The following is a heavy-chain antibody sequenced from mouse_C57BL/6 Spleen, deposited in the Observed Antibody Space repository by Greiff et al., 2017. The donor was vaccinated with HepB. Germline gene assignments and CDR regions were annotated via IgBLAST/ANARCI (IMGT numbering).Heavy chain of an antibody. J-gene: IGHJ1*01. CDR2: IDPSDSYT. D-gene: IGHD1-1*01. CDR3: ARLITTVVATDFDV. CDR1: GYTFTSYW. Sequence: QVQLQQPGAELVRPGTSVKLSCKASGYTFTSYWMHWVKQRPGQGLEWIGVIDPSDSYTNYNQKFKGKATLTVDTSSSTAYMQPSSLTSEDSAVYYCARLITTVVATDFDVWGAGTTVTVSS. V-gene: IGHV1-59*01.